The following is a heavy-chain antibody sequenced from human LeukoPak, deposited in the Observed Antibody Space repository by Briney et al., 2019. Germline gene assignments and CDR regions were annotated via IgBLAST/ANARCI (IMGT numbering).Heavy chain of an antibody. J-gene: IGHJ6*03. V-gene: IGHV1-8*01. CDR1: GYTFTSYD. D-gene: IGHD3-3*01. CDR3: ARKPGRGRFLEWWVGLDMDV. Sequence: ASVKVSCKASGYTFTSYDINWVRQATGQGLEWMGWMNPNSGNTDYAQKFQARVTMTRNTSISTAYMELSSLRSEDTAVYYCARKPGRGRFLEWWVGLDMDVWGKGTTVTVSS. CDR2: MNPNSGNT.